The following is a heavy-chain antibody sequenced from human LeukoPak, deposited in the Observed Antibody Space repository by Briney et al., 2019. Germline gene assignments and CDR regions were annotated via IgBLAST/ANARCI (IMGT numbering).Heavy chain of an antibody. CDR3: VRGLWSNWFDP. D-gene: IGHD3-10*01. Sequence: GGSLRLSCAASGFTFSSYWMHWVRPAPGKGLVWVSRINSDGSSTIYADSVKGRFTISRDNAKNTLHLQMNSLRAEDTAMYYCVRGLWSNWFDPWGQGTLVTVSS. CDR1: GFTFSSYW. CDR2: INSDGSST. J-gene: IGHJ5*02. V-gene: IGHV3-74*01.